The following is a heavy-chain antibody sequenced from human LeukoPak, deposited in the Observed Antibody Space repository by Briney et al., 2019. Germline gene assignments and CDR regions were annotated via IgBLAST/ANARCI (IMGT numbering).Heavy chain of an antibody. J-gene: IGHJ6*02. V-gene: IGHV1-69*13. CDR1: GGTFSSYA. Sequence: SVKVSCKASGGTFSSYAISWVRQAPGQGLEWMGGIIPIFGTANYAQKFQGRVTITADESTSTAYMELSSLRSEDTAVYYCARDLITIFGVVITRYYYGMDVWGQGTTVTVSS. D-gene: IGHD3-3*01. CDR3: ARDLITIFGVVITRYYYGMDV. CDR2: IIPIFGTA.